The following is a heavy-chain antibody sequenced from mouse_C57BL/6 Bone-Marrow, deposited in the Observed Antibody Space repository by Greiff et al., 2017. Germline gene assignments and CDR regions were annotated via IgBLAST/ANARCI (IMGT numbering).Heavy chain of an antibody. Sequence: VQLQQSGAELVRPGASVKLSCTASGFNIKDYYMHWVKQRPEQGLEWIGRIDPEDGDTEYAPKFQGKATMTAHTSSNTAYLQLSSLTSGDTAVYYCRWLLYAMDYWGQGTSVTVSS. CDR1: GFNIKDYY. CDR3: RWLLYAMDY. D-gene: IGHD2-3*01. J-gene: IGHJ4*01. CDR2: IDPEDGDT. V-gene: IGHV14-1*01.